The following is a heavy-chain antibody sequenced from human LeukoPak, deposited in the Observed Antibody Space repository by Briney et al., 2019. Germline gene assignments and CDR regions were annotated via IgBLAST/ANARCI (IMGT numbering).Heavy chain of an antibody. Sequence: GSVKVSCKASGYTFTGYNMHWVRQAPGQGLEWMGWITPNSGGTNYAQIFQGRVTMTRDTSISTSYMELSRLRSDDTAVYYCARPPYGGNPLYYFDYWGQGTLVTVSS. CDR2: ITPNSGGT. V-gene: IGHV1-2*02. CDR3: ARPPYGGNPLYYFDY. J-gene: IGHJ4*02. D-gene: IGHD4-23*01. CDR1: GYTFTGYN.